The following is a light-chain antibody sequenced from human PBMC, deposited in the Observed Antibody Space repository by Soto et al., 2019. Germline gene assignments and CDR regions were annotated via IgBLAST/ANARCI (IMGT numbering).Light chain of an antibody. CDR2: DAS. Sequence: IQMTQSPSSLSASVGDRVTITCRASQGISSWLAWFQQKPGKAPKLLIYDASTLESGVPSRFSGSGSGTEFTLTISSLQPDDFATYYCQQYNYYRTFGQGTKVDIK. J-gene: IGKJ1*01. CDR1: QGISSW. CDR3: QQYNYYRT. V-gene: IGKV1-5*01.